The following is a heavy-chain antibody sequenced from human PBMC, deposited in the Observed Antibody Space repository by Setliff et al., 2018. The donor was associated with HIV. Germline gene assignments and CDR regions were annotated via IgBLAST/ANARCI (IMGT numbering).Heavy chain of an antibody. J-gene: IGHJ2*01. D-gene: IGHD2-15*01. V-gene: IGHV3-21*01. CDR2: ISSSSSYI. CDR1: GFTFSSYS. CDR3: ARDIATTWGIVVVVAAPDFDL. Sequence: PGGSLRLSCAASGFTFSSYSMNWVRQAPGKGLEWVSSISSSSSYIYYADSVKGRFTISRDNAKNSLYLQMNSLRAEDTAVYYCARDIATTWGIVVVVAAPDFDLWGRGTLVTV.